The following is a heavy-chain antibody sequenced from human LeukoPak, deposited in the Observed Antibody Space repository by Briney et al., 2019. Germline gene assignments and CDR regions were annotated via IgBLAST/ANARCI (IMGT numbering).Heavy chain of an antibody. D-gene: IGHD1-26*01. J-gene: IGHJ5*02. CDR1: GGSISSSSYY. V-gene: IGHV4-39*07. Sequence: SETLSLTCTVSGGSISSSSYYWGWIRQPPGKGLEWIGSIYYSGSTYYNPSLKSRVTISVDTSKNQFSLKLSSVTAADTAVYYCARDLEGATRNWFDPWGQGTLVTVSS. CDR3: ARDLEGATRNWFDP. CDR2: IYYSGST.